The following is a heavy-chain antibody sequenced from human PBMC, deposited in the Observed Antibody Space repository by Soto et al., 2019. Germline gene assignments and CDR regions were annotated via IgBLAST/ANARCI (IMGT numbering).Heavy chain of an antibody. CDR3: ARDPGTGYYDSSGYYYD. Sequence: NPGGSLRLSCAASGFTFSDYYMSWIRQTPGKGLELVSYISVTGSTVYYADSVEGRFTISRDNAKNSVYLQMSSLRAEDTAVYYCARDPGTGYYDSSGYYYDWGQGTLVTVSS. D-gene: IGHD3-22*01. V-gene: IGHV3-11*04. CDR2: ISVTGSTV. CDR1: GFTFSDYY. J-gene: IGHJ4*02.